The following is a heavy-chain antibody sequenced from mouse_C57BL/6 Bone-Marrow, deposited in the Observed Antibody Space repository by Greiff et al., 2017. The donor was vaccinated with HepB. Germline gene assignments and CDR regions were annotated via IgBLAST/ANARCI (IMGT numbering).Heavy chain of an antibody. CDR3: ASYYYGSSYGWFAY. Sequence: QVQLKQSGAELVKPGASVKLSCKASGYTFTSYWMQWVKQRPGQGLEWIGEIDPSDSYTNYNQKFKGKATLTVDTSSSTAYMQLSSLTSEDSAVYYCASYYYGSSYGWFAYWGQGTLVTVSA. CDR2: IDPSDSYT. D-gene: IGHD1-1*01. V-gene: IGHV1-50*01. J-gene: IGHJ3*01. CDR1: GYTFTSYW.